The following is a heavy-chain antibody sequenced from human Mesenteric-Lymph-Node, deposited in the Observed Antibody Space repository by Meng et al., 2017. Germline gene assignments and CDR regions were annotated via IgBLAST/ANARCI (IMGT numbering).Heavy chain of an antibody. Sequence: GESLKISCAASGFTFSSYAMSWVRQAPGKGLEWVSAISGSDGSTYYADSVKGRFTISRDNSKNTLCLQMNSLRAEDTAVYYCAKPPGLLGDDSWGQGTLVTVSS. CDR1: GFTFSSYA. V-gene: IGHV3-23*01. D-gene: IGHD3-10*01. J-gene: IGHJ4*02. CDR3: AKPPGLLGDDS. CDR2: ISGSDGST.